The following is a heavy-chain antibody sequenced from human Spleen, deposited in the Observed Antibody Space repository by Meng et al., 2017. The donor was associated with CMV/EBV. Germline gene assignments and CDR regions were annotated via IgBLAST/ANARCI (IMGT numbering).Heavy chain of an antibody. Sequence: YGGSFSGYYWSWIRQPPGEGLEWIGEIDHTGSTNYNPSLKSRVTISVDTSKNQFSLKLSSVTAADTAVYYCARGPGYCSSTSCRDYWGQGTLVTVSS. D-gene: IGHD2-2*01. J-gene: IGHJ4*02. V-gene: IGHV4-34*01. CDR1: GGSFSGYY. CDR2: IDHTGST. CDR3: ARGPGYCSSTSCRDY.